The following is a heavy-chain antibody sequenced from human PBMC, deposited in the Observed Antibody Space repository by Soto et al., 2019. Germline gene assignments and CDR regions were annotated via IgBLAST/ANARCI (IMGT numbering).Heavy chain of an antibody. CDR3: ARSSYYYDSSGFW. V-gene: IGHV4-31*03. CDR1: GGSISSGGYY. J-gene: IGHJ4*02. D-gene: IGHD3-22*01. CDR2: IYYSGST. Sequence: SETLSLTCTVPGGSISSGGYYWSWIRQHPGKGLEWIGYIYYSGSTYYNPSLKSRVTISVDTSKNQFSLKLSSVTAADTAVYYCARSSYYYDSSGFWWGQGTLVTVSS.